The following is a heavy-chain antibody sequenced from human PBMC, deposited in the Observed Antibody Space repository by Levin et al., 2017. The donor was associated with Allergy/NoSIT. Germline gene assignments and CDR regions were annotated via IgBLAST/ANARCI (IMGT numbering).Heavy chain of an antibody. V-gene: IGHV3-23*01. Sequence: LSLTCAASGFTFSSYAMSWVRQAPGKGLEWVSAISGSGGSTYYADSVKGRFTISRDNSKNTLYLQMNSLRAGDTAVYYCAKAGYSSSSPLDYWGQGTLVTVSS. CDR2: ISGSGGST. J-gene: IGHJ4*02. CDR1: GFTFSSYA. CDR3: AKAGYSSSSPLDY. D-gene: IGHD6-6*01.